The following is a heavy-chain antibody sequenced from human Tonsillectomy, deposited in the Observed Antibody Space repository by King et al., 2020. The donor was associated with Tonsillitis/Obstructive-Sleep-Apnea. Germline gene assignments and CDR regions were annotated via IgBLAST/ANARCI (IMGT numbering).Heavy chain of an antibody. D-gene: IGHD3-22*01. CDR2: IKQDGSGK. V-gene: IGHV3-7*04. CDR1: GFTFSSYW. J-gene: IGHJ1*01. Sequence: EVQLVESGGGLVQPGGSLRLSCAASGFTFSSYWMSWVRQAPGKGLEWVANIKQDGSGKYYVDSVKGRFTIPRDNAKNSLYLQMNSLRAEDTAVYYCARLRYYYDSSGYYYESEYFQHWGQGTLVTVSS. CDR3: ARLRYYYDSSGYYYESEYFQH.